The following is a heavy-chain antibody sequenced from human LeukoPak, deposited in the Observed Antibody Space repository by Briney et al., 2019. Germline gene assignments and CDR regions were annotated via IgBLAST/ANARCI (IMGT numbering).Heavy chain of an antibody. V-gene: IGHV3-64*01. CDR3: AREGGSGWFFDY. D-gene: IGHD6-19*01. CDR2: IGSDGDGT. J-gene: IGHJ4*02. Sequence: PGGSLRLSCAASGFTFSTFAMHWVRQAPGKGLEYVSAIGSDGDGTYYANSVKGRFTISRDNSNNTLYLQMGSLRAEDMAVYYCAREGGSGWFFDYWGQGTLVTVSS. CDR1: GFTFSTFA.